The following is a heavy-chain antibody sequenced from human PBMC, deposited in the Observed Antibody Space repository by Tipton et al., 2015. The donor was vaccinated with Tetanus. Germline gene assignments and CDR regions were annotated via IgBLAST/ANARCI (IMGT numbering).Heavy chain of an antibody. Sequence: TLSLTCSVSGGSISYTNYYWGWIRQAPGKGLEWIGSIYNTGNASSNPALTSRATMSEDASMIRFSLRLRSVTAADTAMYYCARLSSSANDAHGFDIWGQGTLVTVSS. D-gene: IGHD2-8*01. CDR1: GGSISYTNYY. V-gene: IGHV4-39*01. CDR2: IYNTGNA. J-gene: IGHJ3*02. CDR3: ARLSSSANDAHGFDI.